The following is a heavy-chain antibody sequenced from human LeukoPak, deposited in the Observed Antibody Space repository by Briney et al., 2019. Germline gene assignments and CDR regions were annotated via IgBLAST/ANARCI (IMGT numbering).Heavy chain of an antibody. D-gene: IGHD5-18*01. Sequence: PGGSLRLSCAASGFTFSSYWMSWVRQAPGKGLEWVANIKQDGSEKYYVDSVKGRFTISRDNAKNSLDLQMNSLRAEDTAVYYCARDVYGYTYGYYDYWGQGILVTVSS. CDR3: ARDVYGYTYGYYDY. V-gene: IGHV3-7*04. J-gene: IGHJ4*02. CDR1: GFTFSSYW. CDR2: IKQDGSEK.